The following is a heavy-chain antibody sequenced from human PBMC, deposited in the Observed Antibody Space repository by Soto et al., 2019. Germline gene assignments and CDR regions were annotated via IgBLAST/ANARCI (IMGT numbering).Heavy chain of an antibody. CDR2: IIPIFSTA. J-gene: IGHJ5*02. CDR1: GGTFSSYA. CDR3: AREMLGYSSGWYRGGWFDP. Sequence: SVKVSCKASGGTFSSYAISWVRQAPGQGLEWMGGIIPIFSTANYAQKFQGRVTITADESTSTAYMELSSLRSEDTAVYYCAREMLGYSSGWYRGGWFDPWGQGTLLTVSS. V-gene: IGHV1-69*13. D-gene: IGHD6-19*01.